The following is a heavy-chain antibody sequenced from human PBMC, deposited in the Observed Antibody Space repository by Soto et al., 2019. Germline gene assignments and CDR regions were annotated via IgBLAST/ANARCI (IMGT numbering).Heavy chain of an antibody. J-gene: IGHJ4*02. D-gene: IGHD1-7*01. Sequence: GASVKASSKASGDSFTGYYIHWVRQAPGQGLEWMGWINPDTGGTDSVKGRFTISRDSTKQTLYLQMNSLRPDDTAMYYCARDGVSSTEYTWNYGTYFDYWGQGALVTVSS. CDR2: INPDTGGT. CDR1: GDSFTGYY. CDR3: ARDGVSSTEYTWNYGTYFDY. V-gene: IGHV1-2*02.